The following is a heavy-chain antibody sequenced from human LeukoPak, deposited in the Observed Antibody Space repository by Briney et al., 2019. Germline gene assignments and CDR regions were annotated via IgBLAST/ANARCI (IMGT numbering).Heavy chain of an antibody. Sequence: QTGGSLRLSCAASGFTFSDYSMNWVRQAPGKGLEWVSYISSSSSSIYYADSVKGRFTISRDNAKKSLHLQMNSLRAEDTAVYYCAKDRGYGPSPLDYWGQGTLVTVSS. J-gene: IGHJ4*02. CDR3: AKDRGYGPSPLDY. CDR2: ISSSSSSI. D-gene: IGHD5-18*01. V-gene: IGHV3-48*01. CDR1: GFTFSDYS.